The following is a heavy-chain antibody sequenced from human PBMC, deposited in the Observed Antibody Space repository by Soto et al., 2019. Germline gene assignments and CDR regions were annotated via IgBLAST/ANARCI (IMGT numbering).Heavy chain of an antibody. CDR2: ISSSSSYT. Sequence: QVQLVESGGGLVKPGGSLRLSCAASGFTFSDYYMSWIRQAPGKGLEWVSYISSSSSYTNYADSVKGRFTISRDNAKNSLYLQMNSLRAEDTAVYYCARRLPDIVGVPYPGRYYGMDVWGQGTTVTVSS. J-gene: IGHJ6*02. V-gene: IGHV3-11*05. D-gene: IGHD2-2*01. CDR3: ARRLPDIVGVPYPGRYYGMDV. CDR1: GFTFSDYY.